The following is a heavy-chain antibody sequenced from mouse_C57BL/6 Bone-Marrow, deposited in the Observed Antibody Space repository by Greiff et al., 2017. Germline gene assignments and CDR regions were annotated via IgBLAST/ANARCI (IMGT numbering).Heavy chain of an antibody. D-gene: IGHD2-3*01. V-gene: IGHV1-63*01. CDR2: IYPGGGYT. Sequence: QVQLQQSGAELVRPGTSVKMSCTASGYTFTNYWIGWAKQRPGHGLEWIGDIYPGGGYTNYDEKFKGKATLTADKSSSTAYLQFSSLTSEDSAIYYCARRWLLRYFDVWGTGTTVTVSS. J-gene: IGHJ1*03. CDR3: ARRWLLRYFDV. CDR1: GYTFTNYW.